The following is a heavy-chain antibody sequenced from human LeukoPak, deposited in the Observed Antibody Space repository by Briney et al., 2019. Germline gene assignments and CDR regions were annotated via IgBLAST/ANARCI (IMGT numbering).Heavy chain of an antibody. D-gene: IGHD6-19*01. V-gene: IGHV3-9*01. CDR2: ISWNSGSI. J-gene: IGHJ2*01. CDR1: GFTFDDYA. CDR3: AKGRQWLVYGWYFDL. Sequence: GGSLRLSCAASGFTFDDYAMHWVRQAPGKGLEWVSGISWNSGSIGYADSVKGRFTISRDNAKNSLYLQMNSLRAEDTALYYCAKGRQWLVYGWYFDLWGRGTLVTVSS.